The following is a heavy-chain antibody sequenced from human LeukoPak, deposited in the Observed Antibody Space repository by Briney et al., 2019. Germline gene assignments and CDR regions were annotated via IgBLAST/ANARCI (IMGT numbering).Heavy chain of an antibody. D-gene: IGHD4-17*01. Sequence: GASVKVSCKASGYTFTSYYMHWVRQAPGQGLEWMGIINPSGGSTSYAQKFQGRVTMTRDTSTSTVYMELSSLRSEDTAVYYCARAPFFGDYDEGHWFDPWGQGTLVTVSS. CDR1: GYTFTSYY. J-gene: IGHJ5*02. V-gene: IGHV1-46*01. CDR3: ARAPFFGDYDEGHWFDP. CDR2: INPSGGST.